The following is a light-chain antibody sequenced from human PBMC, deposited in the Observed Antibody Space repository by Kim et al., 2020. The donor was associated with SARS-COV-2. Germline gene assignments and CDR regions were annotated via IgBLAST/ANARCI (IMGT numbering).Light chain of an antibody. J-gene: IGKJ5*01. CDR1: QSSSSS. Sequence: SPGERATLSGRDRQSSSSSLAWYQQKRGQAPRVLIYSAAARATGIPARFSGSGSGTEFTLTISNVQSEDSAVYYCQQYAYWRTFGQGTRLEIK. CDR3: QQYAYWRT. V-gene: IGKV3-15*01. CDR2: SAA.